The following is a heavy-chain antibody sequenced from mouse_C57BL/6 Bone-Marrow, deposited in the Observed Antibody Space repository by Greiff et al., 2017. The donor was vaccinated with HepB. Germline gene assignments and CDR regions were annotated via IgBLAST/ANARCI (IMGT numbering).Heavy chain of an antibody. CDR2: INSDGGST. CDR1: EYEFPSHD. CDR3: ARLITTVVATSWFAY. J-gene: IGHJ3*01. D-gene: IGHD1-1*01. Sequence: VQLKQSGGGLVQPGESLKLSCESNEYEFPSHDMSWVRKTPEKRLELVAAINSDGGSTYYPDTMERRFIISRDNTKKTLYLQMSSLRSEDTALYYCARLITTVVATSWFAYWGQGTLVTVSA. V-gene: IGHV5-2*01.